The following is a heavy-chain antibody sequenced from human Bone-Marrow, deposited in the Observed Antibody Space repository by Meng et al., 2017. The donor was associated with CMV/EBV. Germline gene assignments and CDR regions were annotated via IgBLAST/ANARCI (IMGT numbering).Heavy chain of an antibody. V-gene: IGHV3-23*01. CDR1: GFTFSTYA. D-gene: IGHD6-13*01. CDR3: VKEPSSWYPPSFAD. J-gene: IGHJ4*02. CDR2: ISGSGTST. Sequence: GESLKISCAASGFTFSTYAMSWVRQAPGKGLEWVSSISGSGTSTYYADSVKGRFTISRDNSKNTLYLQMNSLRVEDTDVYYCVKEPSSWYPPSFADWGQGTLVNVSS.